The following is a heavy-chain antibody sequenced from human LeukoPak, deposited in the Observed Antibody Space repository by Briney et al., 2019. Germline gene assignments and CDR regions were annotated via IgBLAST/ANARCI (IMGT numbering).Heavy chain of an antibody. CDR2: ISSSSSYI. V-gene: IGHV3-21*01. Sequence: GGSLRLSCAASGFTFSSYSMNWVRQAPGKGLEWVSSISSSSSYIYYADSVKGRFTISRDSAKNSLYLQMNSLRAEDTAVYYCATRQTDYGDYGSFDYWGQGTLVTVSS. D-gene: IGHD4-17*01. CDR3: ATRQTDYGDYGSFDY. CDR1: GFTFSSYS. J-gene: IGHJ4*02.